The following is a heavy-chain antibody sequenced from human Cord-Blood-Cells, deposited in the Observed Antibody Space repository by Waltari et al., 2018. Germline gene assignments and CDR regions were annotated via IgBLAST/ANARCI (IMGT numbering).Heavy chain of an antibody. CDR1: GGSSSGYY. Sequence: QVQLQQWGAGLLKPSETLPLPCAVYGGSSSGYYWSWIRQPPGKGLEWIGEINHSGSTNYNPSLKSRVTISVDTSKNQFSLKLSSVTAADTAVYYCARSSSGWLLDYWGQGTLVTVSS. CDR2: INHSGST. D-gene: IGHD6-19*01. V-gene: IGHV4-34*01. J-gene: IGHJ4*02. CDR3: ARSSSGWLLDY.